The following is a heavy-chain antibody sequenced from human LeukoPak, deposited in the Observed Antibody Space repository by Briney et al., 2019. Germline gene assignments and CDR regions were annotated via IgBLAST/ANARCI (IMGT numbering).Heavy chain of an antibody. CDR3: AYTSGYDFSSYYYYYMDV. J-gene: IGHJ6*03. CDR2: ISSGSSYI. Sequence: GGSLRLSCAASGFIFSSYSMNWVRQAPGKGLEWVSSISSGSSYIYYADSVKGRFTISRDNAKNSLYPQMNSLSAEDTAVYYCAYTSGYDFSSYYYYYMDVWGKGTTVTVSS. D-gene: IGHD5-12*01. CDR1: GFIFSSYS. V-gene: IGHV3-21*01.